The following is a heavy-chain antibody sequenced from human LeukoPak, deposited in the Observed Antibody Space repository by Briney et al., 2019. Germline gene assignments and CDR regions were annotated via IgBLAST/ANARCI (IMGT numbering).Heavy chain of an antibody. J-gene: IGHJ4*02. D-gene: IGHD6-13*01. CDR2: IYYTGST. CDR3: ARDRQQLVRGDYFDY. CDR1: GGAITNYY. Sequence: SETLSLTCGVSGGAITNYYWNWIRQAPGKGLEWLGYIYYTGSTTYNPSVKSRITISLDTSKKQISLKLHSVTAADTAVYYCARDRQQLVRGDYFDYWGQGTLVTVSS. V-gene: IGHV4-59*01.